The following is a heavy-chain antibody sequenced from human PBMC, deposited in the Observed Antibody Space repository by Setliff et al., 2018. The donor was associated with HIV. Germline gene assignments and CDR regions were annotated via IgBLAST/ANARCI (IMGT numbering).Heavy chain of an antibody. Sequence: PSETLSLTCTVSGGSIDSTSYYWGWIRQPPGKGLEWIGSIYYSGTTYYNPSLKSRVTISVDRSRNQFSLTLSSVTAADTATYYCASPTSDLYSGSPEWGQGTLVTVSS. D-gene: IGHD1-26*01. J-gene: IGHJ4*02. CDR1: GGSIDSTSYY. CDR3: ASPTSDLYSGSPE. V-gene: IGHV4-39*01. CDR2: IYYSGTT.